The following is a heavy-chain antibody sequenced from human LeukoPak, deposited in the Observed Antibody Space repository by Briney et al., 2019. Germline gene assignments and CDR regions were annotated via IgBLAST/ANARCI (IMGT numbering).Heavy chain of an antibody. CDR1: GFNFKGFV. Sequence: PGGSLRLSCAASGFNFKGFVFHWVRQAPGKGLEWLSLISYDGSKANYADSVKGRITISRDNSRDTLYLQMNSLRAEDTAVYYCAKQHSGSYFDGFDYWGQGTLVTVSS. V-gene: IGHV3-30-3*02. CDR3: AKQHSGSYFDGFDY. CDR2: ISYDGSKA. D-gene: IGHD1-26*01. J-gene: IGHJ4*02.